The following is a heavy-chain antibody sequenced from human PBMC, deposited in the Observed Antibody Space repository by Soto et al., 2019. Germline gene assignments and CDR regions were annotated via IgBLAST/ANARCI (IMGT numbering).Heavy chain of an antibody. D-gene: IGHD2-15*01. Sequence: QVQLVESGGGVVQPGRSLRLSCAASGFTFSSYGMHWVRQAPGKGLEWVAVIWYDGSNKYYADSVKGRFTISRDNSKNTLYLQMNSLSAEDTAVYYCAREGTYCRGGSCYPHFDYWGQGTLVTVSS. J-gene: IGHJ4*02. V-gene: IGHV3-33*01. CDR3: AREGTYCRGGSCYPHFDY. CDR2: IWYDGSNK. CDR1: GFTFSSYG.